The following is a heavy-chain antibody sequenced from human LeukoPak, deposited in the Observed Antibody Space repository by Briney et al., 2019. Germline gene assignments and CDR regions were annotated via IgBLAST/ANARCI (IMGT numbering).Heavy chain of an antibody. V-gene: IGHV3-23*01. D-gene: IGHD3-22*01. CDR1: GFTVSSNY. Sequence: GGSLRLSCAASGFTVSSNYMSWVRQAPGKGLEWVSAISGSGGSTYYADSVKGRFTISRDKSKNTLYLQMNSLRAEDTAVYYCAKDPVVVVIISSFHAFDIWGQGTMVTVSS. J-gene: IGHJ3*02. CDR3: AKDPVVVVIISSFHAFDI. CDR2: ISGSGGST.